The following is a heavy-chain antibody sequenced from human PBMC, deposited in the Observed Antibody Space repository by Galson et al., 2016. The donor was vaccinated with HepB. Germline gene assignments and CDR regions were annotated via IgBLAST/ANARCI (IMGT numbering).Heavy chain of an antibody. V-gene: IGHV1-18*01. D-gene: IGHD6-19*01. J-gene: IGHJ4*02. CDR2: ISADNGNT. CDR3: ARSPKLYSTGWYEDY. CDR1: GYTFSSCG. Sequence: SVKVSCKASGYTFSSCGISWVRQAPGEGLEWMGWISADNGNTNLAQKVQGRVTMTTDTSTSTAYMELRSLTSDDTAVYYCARSPKLYSTGWYEDYWGQGTLVTVSS.